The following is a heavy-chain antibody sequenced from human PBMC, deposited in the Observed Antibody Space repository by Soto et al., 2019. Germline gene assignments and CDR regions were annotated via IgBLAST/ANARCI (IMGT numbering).Heavy chain of an antibody. D-gene: IGHD6-6*01. Sequence: ASVKVYCKASVYSFTNYYIHWVRQAPGQGLEWMGIINPSGGSTSYAQKTQGRVTMTRDTSTSTVYMELSSLRSEDTAVYYCARVGDSSSSGSYGMDVWGQGTTVTVSS. V-gene: IGHV1-46*01. J-gene: IGHJ6*02. CDR3: ARVGDSSSSGSYGMDV. CDR2: INPSGGST. CDR1: VYSFTNYY.